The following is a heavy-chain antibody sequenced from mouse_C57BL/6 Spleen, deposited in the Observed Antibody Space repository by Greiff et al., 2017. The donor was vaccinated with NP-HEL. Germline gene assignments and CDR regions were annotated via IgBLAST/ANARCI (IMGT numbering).Heavy chain of an antibody. Sequence: VQLQQSGAELVKPGASVKISCKASGYAFSSYWMNWVKQRPGKGLEWIGQIYPGDGDTNYNGKFKGKATLTADKSSSTAYMQLSSLTSEDSAVYYCARRGDAPYAMDYWGQGTSVTVSS. CDR3: ARRGDAPYAMDY. CDR2: IYPGDGDT. CDR1: GYAFSSYW. J-gene: IGHJ4*01. V-gene: IGHV1-80*01.